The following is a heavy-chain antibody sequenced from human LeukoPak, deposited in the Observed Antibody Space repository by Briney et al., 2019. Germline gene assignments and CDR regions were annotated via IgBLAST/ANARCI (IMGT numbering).Heavy chain of an antibody. Sequence: GGSLRLSCVASGIAFRICAMTWVRQAPGKGLEWVSSITGSGTTTRYADSVKGRFTISRDNSVGTLYLQLNSLSAADTAVYYCGIDPNGDYIGAFDFWGQGTKVTASS. D-gene: IGHD4-17*01. CDR2: ITGSGTTT. V-gene: IGHV3-23*01. J-gene: IGHJ3*01. CDR1: GIAFRICA. CDR3: GIDPNGDYIGAFDF.